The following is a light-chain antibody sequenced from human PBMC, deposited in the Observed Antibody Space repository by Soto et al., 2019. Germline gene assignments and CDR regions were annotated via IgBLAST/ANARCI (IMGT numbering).Light chain of an antibody. Sequence: QSMLPQPASVSGSPGQSITISCTGTSSDVGGYNYVSWYQQHPGKAPKLMIYDVSNRPSGDSNRFSGSKSGNTASLTISVLQAEDEADYYCSSYTSSSIYVFGTGTKVTVL. CDR3: SSYTSSSIYV. CDR1: SSDVGGYNY. CDR2: DVS. V-gene: IGLV2-14*01. J-gene: IGLJ1*01.